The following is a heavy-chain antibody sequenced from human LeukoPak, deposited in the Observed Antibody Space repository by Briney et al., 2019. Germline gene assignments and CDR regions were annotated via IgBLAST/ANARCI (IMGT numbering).Heavy chain of an antibody. CDR2: INGDGSST. CDR3: ASPRYSYGVPTDY. J-gene: IGHJ4*02. V-gene: IGHV3-74*01. D-gene: IGHD5-24*01. Sequence: GGSLSLSCAASGFTFSSYWMHRVRQAPGKGLVWVSRINGDGSSTSYADSVKGRFTISRDNAKNTLYLQMNSLRAEDTAVYYCASPRYSYGVPTDYWGQGNQVTVSS. CDR1: GFTFSSYW.